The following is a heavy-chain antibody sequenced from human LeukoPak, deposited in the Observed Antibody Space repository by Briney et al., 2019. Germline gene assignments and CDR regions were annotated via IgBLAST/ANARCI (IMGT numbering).Heavy chain of an antibody. CDR1: GGSISSGGYY. Sequence: KPPETLSLTCSVSGGSISSGGYYWSWIRQHPGKGLEWIGYIYYSGTTYYSPSLKSRLTISLDTSKNQYSLKLNSMTAADTAVYYCARVSNYALYYFDSWGQETMTTVSS. CDR3: ARVSNYALYYFDS. CDR2: IYYSGTT. J-gene: IGHJ4*02. D-gene: IGHD4-11*01. V-gene: IGHV4-31*03.